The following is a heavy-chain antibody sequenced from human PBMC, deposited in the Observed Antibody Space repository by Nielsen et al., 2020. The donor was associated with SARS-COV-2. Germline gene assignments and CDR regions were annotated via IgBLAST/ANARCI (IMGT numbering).Heavy chain of an antibody. CDR3: AKDSSPLRFLEWLSQDYYGMDV. CDR2: IYSGGST. Sequence: GGSLRLSCAASGFTVSSNYMSWVRQAPGKGLEWVSVIYSGGSTYYADSVKGRFTISRHNSKNTLYLQMNSLRAEDTAVYYCAKDSSPLRFLEWLSQDYYGMDVWGQGTTVTVSS. D-gene: IGHD3-3*01. CDR1: GFTVSSNY. J-gene: IGHJ6*02. V-gene: IGHV3-53*04.